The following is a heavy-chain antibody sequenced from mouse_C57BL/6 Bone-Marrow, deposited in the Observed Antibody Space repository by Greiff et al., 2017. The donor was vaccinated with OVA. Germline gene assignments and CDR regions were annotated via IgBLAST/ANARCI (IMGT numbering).Heavy chain of an antibody. Sequence: DVHLVESGGGLVKPGGSLKLSCAASGFTFSDYGMHWVRQAPEKGLEWVAYISSGSSTIYYADTVKGRFTISRDNAKNTLFLQMTGLRSEDTAMYYCARPDDWGQGTTLTVSS. J-gene: IGHJ2*01. CDR2: ISSGSSTI. V-gene: IGHV5-17*01. CDR3: ARPDD. CDR1: GFTFSDYG.